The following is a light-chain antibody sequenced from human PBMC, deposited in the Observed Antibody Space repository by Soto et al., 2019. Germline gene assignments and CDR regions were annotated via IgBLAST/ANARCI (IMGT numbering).Light chain of an antibody. V-gene: IGKV3-11*01. J-gene: IGKJ5*01. CDR3: QQRTNWPSST. CDR2: DAS. Sequence: EIVLTQSPATLSLSPGERATLSCRASQSVNSYLAWYQQKPGQAPRLLISDASNRATGIPGRFSGSGSGTDFTLTISSLEPEDFEIYYCQQRTNWPSSTFGQGTRLEIK. CDR1: QSVNSY.